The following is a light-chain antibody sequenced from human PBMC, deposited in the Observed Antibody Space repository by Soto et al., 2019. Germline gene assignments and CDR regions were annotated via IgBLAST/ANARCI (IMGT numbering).Light chain of an antibody. CDR2: KAS. CDR1: QSISSW. J-gene: IGKJ1*01. V-gene: IGKV1-5*03. CDR3: QQYNSYSRT. Sequence: DIQMTQSPSTLSASLGDRVTITCRASQSISSWLAWYQQQPGKDPKVLIYKASSLESGVQSRFSGSGSGTEFTLTISSLHPDDFANYYCQQYNSYSRTFGQGTKVEIK.